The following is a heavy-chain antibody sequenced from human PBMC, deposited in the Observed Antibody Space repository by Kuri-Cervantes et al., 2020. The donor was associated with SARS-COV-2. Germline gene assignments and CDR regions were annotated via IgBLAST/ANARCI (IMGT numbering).Heavy chain of an antibody. CDR3: AKDIRDGQYDILTGYYGGAFDI. J-gene: IGHJ3*02. CDR2: ISWNSGSI. CDR1: GFTFSSYA. V-gene: IGHV3-9*01. D-gene: IGHD3-9*01. Sequence: GGSLRLSCAASGFTFSSYAMSWVRQAPGKGLEWVSGISWNSGSIGYADSVKGRFTISRDNAKNSLYLQMNSLRAEDTALYYCAKDIRDGQYDILTGYYGGAFDIWGQGTMVTVSS.